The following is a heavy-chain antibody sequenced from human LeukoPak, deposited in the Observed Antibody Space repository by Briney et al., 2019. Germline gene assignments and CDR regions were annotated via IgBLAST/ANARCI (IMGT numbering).Heavy chain of an antibody. CDR2: TRNKAKSYTT. Sequence: GGSLRLSCAASGVTLSDHHMDWVRQAPGKGLEWVGRTRNKAKSYTTEYPASVKGRFTISRDDSKNSLYLQMNSLKTEDTAVYYCARDGGKGDHSAFDIWGQGTVVTVSS. CDR3: ARDGGKGDHSAFDI. D-gene: IGHD3-16*01. CDR1: GVTLSDHH. J-gene: IGHJ3*02. V-gene: IGHV3-72*01.